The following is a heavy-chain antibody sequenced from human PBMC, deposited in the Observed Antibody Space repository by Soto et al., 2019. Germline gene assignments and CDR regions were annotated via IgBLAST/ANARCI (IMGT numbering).Heavy chain of an antibody. J-gene: IGHJ4*02. CDR2: IYYSGST. D-gene: IGHD2-2*01. CDR1: GGSISGYY. Sequence: SETLSLTCTVSGGSISGYYWSWIRQPPGKGLEWIGYIYYSGSTNYNPSLKSGVTISVDTSKNQFSLKQSTVTAADTAVYYCARLYCSTTICYAHFDYWGQGTLVTVSS. V-gene: IGHV4-59*08. CDR3: ARLYCSTTICYAHFDY.